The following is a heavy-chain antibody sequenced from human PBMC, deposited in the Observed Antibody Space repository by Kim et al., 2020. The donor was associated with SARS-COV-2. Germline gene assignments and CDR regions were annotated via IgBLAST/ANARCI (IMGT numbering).Heavy chain of an antibody. CDR2: IWNDGSKK. CDR3: VKSSVPTVYYFDN. CDR1: GFPFSSYG. D-gene: IGHD2-8*01. V-gene: IGHV3-33*03. Sequence: GGSLRLSCAASGFPFSSYGMHWVRQAPGKGLEWVAVIWNDGSKKYYGDSVKGRFSISRDNSKKMLYLEMNSLRGEDTAVYYCVKSSVPTVYYFDNWGQGTLVTVSS. J-gene: IGHJ4*02.